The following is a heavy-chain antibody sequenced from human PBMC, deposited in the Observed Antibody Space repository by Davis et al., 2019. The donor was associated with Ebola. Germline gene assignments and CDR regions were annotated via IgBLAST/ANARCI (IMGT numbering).Heavy chain of an antibody. CDR1: GGSLSNFY. J-gene: IGHJ5*02. Sequence: PSETLSLTCTVSGGSLSNFYWSWIRQPPGQGLGWLGEIYQSGTTDYNLSFKGRVSMSIDTSKNEFSLKLTSVTAADTAVYFCAGDNVPALGAGGIDPWGQGTLVTVSS. CDR3: AGDNVPALGAGGIDP. V-gene: IGHV4-59*01. D-gene: IGHD1-26*01. CDR2: IYQSGTT.